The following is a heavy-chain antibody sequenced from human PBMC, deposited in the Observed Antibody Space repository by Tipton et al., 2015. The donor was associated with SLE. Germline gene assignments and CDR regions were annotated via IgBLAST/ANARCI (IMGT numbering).Heavy chain of an antibody. CDR3: ASGVDY. CDR1: GGSLNVFNGYY. Sequence: LRLSCSAYGGSLNVFNGYYCSWFRQPPGKGLEWIGEINQSGSTNYNPSLKRRVTMSVDTSKNHFSLKLTSVTAADTATYYCASGVDYWGQGTLVTVSS. J-gene: IGHJ4*02. V-gene: IGHV4-34*01. CDR2: INQSGST.